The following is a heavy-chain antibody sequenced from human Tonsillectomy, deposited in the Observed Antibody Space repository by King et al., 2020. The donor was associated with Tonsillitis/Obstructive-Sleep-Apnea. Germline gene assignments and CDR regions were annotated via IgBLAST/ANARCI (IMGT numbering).Heavy chain of an antibody. CDR1: GGSFSGYY. V-gene: IGHV4-34*01. Sequence: VQLQQWGAGLLKPLETLSLTCAVYGGSFSGYYWSWIRQPPGEGLEWIGEINHSGSTNYNPSLKSRVTISVDTSKNQFSLKLSSVTAADTAVYYCASQYGSHFDYWGQGTLVTVSS. D-gene: IGHD3-10*01. CDR2: INHSGST. J-gene: IGHJ4*02. CDR3: ASQYGSHFDY.